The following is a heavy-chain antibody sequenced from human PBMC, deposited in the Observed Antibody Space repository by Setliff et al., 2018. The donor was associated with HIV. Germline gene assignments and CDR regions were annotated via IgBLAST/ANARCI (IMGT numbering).Heavy chain of an antibody. V-gene: IGHV1-69*06. Sequence: ASVKVSCKASGGTFNIYAINWVRQAPGQGLEWMGRITPIFGTPNYAQKFQGRVTITADKSTSTAYMELSSLRSEDTAVYYCARGIDYDSSGYLNWGQGTLVTVSS. CDR1: GGTFNIYA. CDR3: ARGIDYDSSGYLN. J-gene: IGHJ4*02. D-gene: IGHD3-22*01. CDR2: ITPIFGTP.